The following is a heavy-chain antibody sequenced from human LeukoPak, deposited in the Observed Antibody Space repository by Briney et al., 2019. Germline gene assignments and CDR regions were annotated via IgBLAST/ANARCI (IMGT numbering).Heavy chain of an antibody. Sequence: GGSLRLSCSASGFTFSSYAMHWVRQDPGKGLEYVSAISSNGGSTYYADSVKGRFTISRDNSKNTLYLQMSSLRAEDTAVYYCVKGKGYDILTGYPVMDVWGKGTTVTVSS. CDR3: VKGKGYDILTGYPVMDV. D-gene: IGHD3-9*01. J-gene: IGHJ6*03. CDR2: ISSNGGST. V-gene: IGHV3-64D*06. CDR1: GFTFSSYA.